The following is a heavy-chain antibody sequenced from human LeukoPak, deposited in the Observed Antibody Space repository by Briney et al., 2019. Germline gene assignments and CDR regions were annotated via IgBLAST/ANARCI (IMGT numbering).Heavy chain of an antibody. CDR3: ARSAEHCNNGVCFTDYYMDV. CDR2: INPNSGDT. D-gene: IGHD2-8*01. CDR1: GYTFSGSY. J-gene: IGHJ6*03. Sequence: ASVKVSCKASGYTFSGSYIHWVRQAPGQGLEWMGRINPNSGDTNFAQTFQGRVTMTRDTSITTAHMELSSLTSDDTAVYFCARSAEHCNNGVCFTDYYMDVWGKGTTVTVSS. V-gene: IGHV1-2*06.